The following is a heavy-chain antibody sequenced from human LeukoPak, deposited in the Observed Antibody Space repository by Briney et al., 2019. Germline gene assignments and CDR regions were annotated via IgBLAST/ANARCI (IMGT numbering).Heavy chain of an antibody. V-gene: IGHV3-7*01. CDR1: GFTFSSYG. J-gene: IGHJ4*02. D-gene: IGHD3-10*01. Sequence: GGSLRLSCAASGFTFSSYGMHWVRQAPGKGLEWVANIKQGGSEKYYVDSVKGRFTISRDNAKNSLSLQVNSLRVEDTAVYYCAKLAKYFYGSETYYFFEHWGQGTPVTASS. CDR2: IKQGGSEK. CDR3: AKLAKYFYGSETYYFFEH.